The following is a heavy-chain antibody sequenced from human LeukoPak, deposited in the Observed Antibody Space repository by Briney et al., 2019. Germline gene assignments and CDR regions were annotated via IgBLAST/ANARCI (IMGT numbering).Heavy chain of an antibody. V-gene: IGHV4-34*01. CDR2: INQSGST. J-gene: IGHJ4*02. CDR1: GGSFSGYY. CDR3: ARGRSRIVGSTSDY. D-gene: IGHD3-10*01. Sequence: PSETLSLTCAVYGGSFSGYYWSWIRQPPGKGLEWIGEINQSGSTNYNPSLKSRVTISVDTSKNQFSPKLSSVTAADTAVYYCARGRSRIVGSTSDYWGQGTLVTVSS.